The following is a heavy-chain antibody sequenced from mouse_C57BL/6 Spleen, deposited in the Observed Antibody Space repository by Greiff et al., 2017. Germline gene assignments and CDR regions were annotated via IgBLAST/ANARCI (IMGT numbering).Heavy chain of an antibody. CDR2: INPNNGGT. D-gene: IGHD3-2*02. V-gene: IGHV1-18*01. J-gene: IGHJ2*01. CDR3: AREAQATGYYCDY. CDR1: GYTFTDYN. Sequence: VQLQQSGPELVKPGASVKIPCKASGYTFTDYNMDWVKQSHGKSLEWIGDINPNNGGTIYNQKFKGKATLTVDKSSSTAYMELRSLTSEDTAVYYCAREAQATGYYCDYWGQGTTLTVSS.